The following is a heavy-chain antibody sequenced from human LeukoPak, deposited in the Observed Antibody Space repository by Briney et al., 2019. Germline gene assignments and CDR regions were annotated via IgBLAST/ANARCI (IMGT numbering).Heavy chain of an antibody. CDR2: VYTSGST. Sequence: PSETLSLTCTVSGGSISGGSYYWSWIRQPAGKGLEWIGRVYTSGSTNYNPSLKSRVTISVDTSKNQFSLKLSSVTAADTAVYYCARSDGYNLNFDYWGQGTLVTVSS. D-gene: IGHD5-24*01. J-gene: IGHJ4*02. V-gene: IGHV4-61*02. CDR1: GGSISGGSYY. CDR3: ARSDGYNLNFDY.